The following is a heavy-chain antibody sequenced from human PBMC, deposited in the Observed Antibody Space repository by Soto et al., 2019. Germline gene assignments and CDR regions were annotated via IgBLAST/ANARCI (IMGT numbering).Heavy chain of an antibody. J-gene: IGHJ5*02. D-gene: IGHD2-15*01. V-gene: IGHV1-18*01. CDR2: ISAYNGNT. CDR1: GYNFNSYP. CDR3: ARVVGALGHWFDP. Sequence: QVQLVQSGAEVKKPGASVKVSCKASGYNFNSYPISWVRQAPGQGLEWMGRISAYNGNTNYAQKLQGRVTMTTDTSTSTAYMELGSLRSDDTAVYHCARVVGALGHWFDPWGQGTRVTVSS.